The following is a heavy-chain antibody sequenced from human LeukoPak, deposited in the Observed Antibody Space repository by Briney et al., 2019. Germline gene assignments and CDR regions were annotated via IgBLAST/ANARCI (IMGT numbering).Heavy chain of an antibody. D-gene: IGHD6-13*01. CDR1: GGSISSYY. CDR2: IYYSGST. J-gene: IGHJ4*02. Sequence: SETLSLTCTVSGGSISSYYWSWIRQPPGKGLEWIGYIYYSGSTNYNPSLKSRVTISVDTSKNQFSLKLSSVTAADTAVYYCARQSSSPIDYWGQGTLVTVSS. CDR3: ARQSSSPIDY. V-gene: IGHV4-59*08.